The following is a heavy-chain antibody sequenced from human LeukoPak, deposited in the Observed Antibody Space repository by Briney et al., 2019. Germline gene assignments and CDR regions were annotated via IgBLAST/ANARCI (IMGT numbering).Heavy chain of an antibody. V-gene: IGHV4-59*01. CDR1: GGSISSYY. CDR2: IYYSGIT. CDR3: ARAGRWEGRPHAFLI. J-gene: IGHJ3*02. Sequence: SETLSLTCTVSGGSISSYYWNWIRQPPGKGLEWLGYIYYSGITNYNPSLKSRVTISVDTSKSQFSLKLSSVTAADTAVYNCARAGRWEGRPHAFLIWGQGALVTVSS. D-gene: IGHD1-26*01.